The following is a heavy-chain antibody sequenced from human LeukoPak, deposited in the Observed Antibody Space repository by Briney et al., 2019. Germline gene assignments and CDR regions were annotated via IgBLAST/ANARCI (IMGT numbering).Heavy chain of an antibody. CDR1: GFTFSTYA. CDR2: ISGSGDNT. V-gene: IGHV3-23*01. D-gene: IGHD3-3*01. CDR3: ARGPDMYYDFWSGSYYYYGMDV. J-gene: IGHJ6*02. Sequence: GGSLRLSCAASGFTFSTYAMTWVRQAPGKGLEWVSAISGSGDNTYYADSVKGRFTISRDNAKNSLYLQMNSLRAEDTAVYYCARGPDMYYDFWSGSYYYYGMDVWGQGTTVTVSS.